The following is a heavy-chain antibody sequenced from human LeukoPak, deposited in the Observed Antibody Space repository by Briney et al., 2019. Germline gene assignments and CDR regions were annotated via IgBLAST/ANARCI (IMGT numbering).Heavy chain of an antibody. CDR2: VSNSGTT. CDR1: GDSVTSGGYF. J-gene: IGHJ3*02. Sequence: SETLSLTCAVSGDSVTSGGYFWTWIRQHPGKGLEWIGYVSNSGTTSHNPSLTSRVSISLDTSNNHFSLRLGSVTAADTAVYYCARDVVVTSSPDAFDIWGQGTMVTVSS. CDR3: ARDVVVTSSPDAFDI. D-gene: IGHD2-21*02. V-gene: IGHV4-31*11.